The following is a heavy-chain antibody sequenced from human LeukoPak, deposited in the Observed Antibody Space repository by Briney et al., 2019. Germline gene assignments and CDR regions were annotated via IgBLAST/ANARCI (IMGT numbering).Heavy chain of an antibody. D-gene: IGHD2-2*01. CDR1: RFTFSSYA. CDR3: ARELGVVPAAALDY. CDR2: ISYDGSNK. J-gene: IGHJ4*02. Sequence: PGRSLRLSRADSRFTFSSYALHWVRQDPGKGLEWVAVISYDGSNKYYADSVKGRFTISRDNSKSTLYLQMNSLRAEDTAVYYCARELGVVPAAALDYWGQGTLVTVSS. V-gene: IGHV3-30*04.